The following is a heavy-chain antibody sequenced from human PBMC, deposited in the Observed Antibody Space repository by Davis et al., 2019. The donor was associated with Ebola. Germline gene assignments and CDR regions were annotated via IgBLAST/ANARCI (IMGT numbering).Heavy chain of an antibody. CDR3: ARGSTVTRSSSIYWNY. D-gene: IGHD4-17*01. V-gene: IGHV4-59*12. CDR1: GGSISSYY. CDR2: IYYSGST. Sequence: PSETLSLTCTVSGGSISSYYWSWIRQLPGKGLEWIGYIYYSGSTNYNPSLKSRVTISVDTSKNQFSLKLSSMTAADTAVYFCARGSTVTRSSSIYWNYWGQGTLVTVSS. J-gene: IGHJ4*02.